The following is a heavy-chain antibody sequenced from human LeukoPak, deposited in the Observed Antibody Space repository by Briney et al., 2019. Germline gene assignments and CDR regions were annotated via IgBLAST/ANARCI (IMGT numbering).Heavy chain of an antibody. V-gene: IGHV4-59*01. CDR2: IYYSGST. CDR1: GGSISSYY. CDR3: ARETSPPTYGYFDY. D-gene: IGHD4-17*01. J-gene: IGHJ4*02. Sequence: PSETLSLTCTVSGGSISSYYWSWIRQPPGKGLEWIGYIYYSGSTNYNPSLKSRVTISVDTSKNQFSLKLSSVTAADTAVYYCARETSPPTYGYFDYWGQGTLVTVSS.